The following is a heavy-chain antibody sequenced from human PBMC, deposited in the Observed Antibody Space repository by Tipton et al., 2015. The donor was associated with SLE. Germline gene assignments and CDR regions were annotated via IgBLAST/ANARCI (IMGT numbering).Heavy chain of an antibody. CDR1: GGSISSYY. Sequence: TLSLTCTVSGGSISSYYWSWIRQPAGKGLEWIGDMYYSGSTNYNPSLKSRVTISVDTSKNQFSLKLSSMTPADTAVYYCARDGDEQQLVFCDYWGQGTLVTVSS. D-gene: IGHD6-13*01. V-gene: IGHV4-59*01. CDR3: ARDGDEQQLVFCDY. CDR2: MYYSGST. J-gene: IGHJ4*02.